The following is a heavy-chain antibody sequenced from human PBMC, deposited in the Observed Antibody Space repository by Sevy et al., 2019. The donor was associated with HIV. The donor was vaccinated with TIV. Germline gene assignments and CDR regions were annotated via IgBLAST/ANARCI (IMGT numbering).Heavy chain of an antibody. D-gene: IGHD5-12*01. J-gene: IGHJ5*02. CDR3: ARDSPGYGGYDH. CDR1: GFTFTTYW. CDR2: IKEDGSAK. V-gene: IGHV3-7*01. Sequence: GSLRLSCAASGFTFTTYWMTWVRQAPGQGLEGVAKIKEDGSAKYYVDSVKGRFTISSDNAKNSLHLQVNSLRAEDTAVYYCARDSPGYGGYDHWGRGTLVTVSS.